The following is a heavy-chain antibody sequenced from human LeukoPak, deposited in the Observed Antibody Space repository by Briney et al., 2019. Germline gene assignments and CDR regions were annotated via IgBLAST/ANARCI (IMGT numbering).Heavy chain of an antibody. CDR2: INHSGST. CDR1: GGSFSGYY. Sequence: SETLSLTCAVYGGSFSGYYWSWIRQPPGKGLEWIGEINHSGSTNYNPSLKSRVTISVDTSKNQFSLKLSSVTAADTAVYYCASIGGIGSGHPHWGQGTLVTVSS. V-gene: IGHV4-34*01. D-gene: IGHD2-15*01. CDR3: ASIGGIGSGHPH. J-gene: IGHJ4*02.